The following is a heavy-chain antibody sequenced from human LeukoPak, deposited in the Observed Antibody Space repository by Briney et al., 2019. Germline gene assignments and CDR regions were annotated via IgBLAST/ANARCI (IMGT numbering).Heavy chain of an antibody. Sequence: PGGSLRLSCAASGFTFSSYWMSWVRQAPGKGLEWVANIKQDGSEKYYVDSVKGRFTISRDNAKNSLYLQMNSLRAEDTAVYYCASRDDSSGYSYFDYWGQGTLVTVSS. D-gene: IGHD3-22*01. J-gene: IGHJ4*02. V-gene: IGHV3-7*01. CDR2: IKQDGSEK. CDR3: ASRDDSSGYSYFDY. CDR1: GFTFSSYW.